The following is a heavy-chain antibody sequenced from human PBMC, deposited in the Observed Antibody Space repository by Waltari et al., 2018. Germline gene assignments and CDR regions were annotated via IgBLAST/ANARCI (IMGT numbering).Heavy chain of an antibody. V-gene: IGHV3-72*01. J-gene: IGHJ4*02. CDR1: GFTFTDHY. D-gene: IGHD1-1*01. CDR3: ARDTATALDS. CDR2: HKNKANSHIT. Sequence: EVQLVESGGGLVQPGGSLRLSCAASGFTFTDHYMDWVRQAPGQGMEWISRHKNKANSHITDYAASVKGRFIASRDDSKNSLYLQMNNLKTEDTAVYYCARDTATALDSWTQGTLVTVSA.